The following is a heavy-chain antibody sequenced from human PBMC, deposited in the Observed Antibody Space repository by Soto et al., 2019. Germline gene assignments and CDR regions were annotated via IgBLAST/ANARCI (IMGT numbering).Heavy chain of an antibody. CDR1: GGSVSSGSYY. CDR3: ARLVRGVPRADY. V-gene: IGHV4-61*01. CDR2: IYYSGST. Sequence: ETLSLTCTVSGGSVSSGSYYWSWIRQPPGKGLEWIGYIYYSGSTNYNPSLKSRVTISVDTSKNQFSLKLSSVTAADTAVYYCARLVRGVPRADYWGQGTLVTVSS. J-gene: IGHJ4*02. D-gene: IGHD3-10*01.